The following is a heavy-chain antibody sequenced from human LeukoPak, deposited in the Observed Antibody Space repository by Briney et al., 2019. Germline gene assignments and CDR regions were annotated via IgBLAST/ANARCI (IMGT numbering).Heavy chain of an antibody. J-gene: IGHJ4*02. CDR3: ARGSGYDSPLFDY. CDR2: IYYSGST. D-gene: IGHD5-12*01. CDR1: GGSISRGNYY. V-gene: IGHV4-30-4*01. Sequence: SETLSLTCTVSGGSISRGNYYWSWIRQPPGKGLEWIGYIYYSGSTYYNPSLKSRVTISVDTSKNQFSLKLSSVTAADTAVYYCARGSGYDSPLFDYWGQGTLVTVSS.